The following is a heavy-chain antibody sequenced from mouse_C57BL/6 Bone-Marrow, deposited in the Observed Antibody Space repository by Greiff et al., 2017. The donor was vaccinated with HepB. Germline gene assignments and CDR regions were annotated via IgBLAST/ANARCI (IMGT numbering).Heavy chain of an antibody. J-gene: IGHJ4*01. CDR3: ARLATVEGDHY. V-gene: IGHV1-85*01. CDR1: GYTFTSYD. Sequence: VQLQQSGPELVKPGASVKLSCKASGYTFTSYDINWVKQRPGQGLEWIGWIYPRDGSTKYNEKFKGKATLTVDTSSSTAYMELNSLTSEDSAVYFCARLATVEGDHYWGQGTSVTVSS. D-gene: IGHD1-1*01. CDR2: IYPRDGST.